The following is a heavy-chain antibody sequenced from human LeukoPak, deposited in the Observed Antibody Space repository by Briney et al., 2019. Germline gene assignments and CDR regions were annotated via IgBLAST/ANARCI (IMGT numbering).Heavy chain of an antibody. V-gene: IGHV1-69*06. J-gene: IGHJ4*02. CDR3: ARLGYSYGRS. CDR2: ILPIFGTA. Sequence: ASVKVSCTASGRTFSSYAISWVRQAPGQGLEWMGGILPIFGTANYAQKFQGRVTITADKSTSTAYMELSSLRSEDTAVYYCARLGYSYGRSWGQGTLVTVSS. CDR1: GRTFSSYA. D-gene: IGHD5-18*01.